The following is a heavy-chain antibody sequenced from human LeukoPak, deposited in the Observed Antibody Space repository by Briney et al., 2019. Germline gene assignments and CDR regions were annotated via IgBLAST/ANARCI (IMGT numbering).Heavy chain of an antibody. CDR1: GGSISSSSYY. V-gene: IGHV4-39*01. J-gene: IGHJ6*03. D-gene: IGHD4-23*01. CDR3: ARLHYGGNYGYYYYYMDV. Sequence: SETLSLTCTVSGGSISSSSYYWGWIRQPPGKGLEWIGNIYYTGSTYYNPSLKSRVTISVDTSKNQFSLKLSSVTAADTAVYFCARLHYGGNYGYYYYYMDVWGKGTTVTISS. CDR2: IYYTGST.